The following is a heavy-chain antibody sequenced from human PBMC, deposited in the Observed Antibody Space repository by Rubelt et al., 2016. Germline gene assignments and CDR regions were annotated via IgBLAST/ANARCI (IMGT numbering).Heavy chain of an antibody. J-gene: IGHJ4*02. V-gene: IGHV3-23*01. CDR3: AKGRLYSGVAYFDS. CDR2: ISGGGDST. D-gene: IGHD2-15*01. Sequence: LEWVSTISGGGDSTNYADSLKGRFTISRDNSRNTLYLQLNGLRAEDTAVYYCAKGRLYSGVAYFDSWGQGALVTVSS.